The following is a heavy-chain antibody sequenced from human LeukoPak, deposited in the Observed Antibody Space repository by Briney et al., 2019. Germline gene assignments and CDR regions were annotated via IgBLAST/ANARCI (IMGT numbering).Heavy chain of an antibody. D-gene: IGHD3-10*01. Sequence: GASVKVSCKVSGYTVTELSMHWVRQAPGKGLEWMGGFDPEDGETIYAQKFQGRVTMTEDTSTDTAYMELSSLRSEDTAVYYCATYNYYGSGSYYTASDWGQGTLVTVSS. CDR1: GYTVTELS. CDR2: FDPEDGET. V-gene: IGHV1-24*01. J-gene: IGHJ4*02. CDR3: ATYNYYGSGSYYTASD.